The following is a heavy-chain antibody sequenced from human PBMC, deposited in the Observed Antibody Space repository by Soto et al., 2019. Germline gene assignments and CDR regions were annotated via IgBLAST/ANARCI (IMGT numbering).Heavy chain of an antibody. Sequence: ASVKVSCKASGYTFTSYGISWERQAPGQGLEWMGWISAYNGNTNYAQKLQGRVTMTTDTSTSTAYMELRSLRSDDTAVYYCAREGQWLANYYYYYGMDVWGQGTTVTVAS. CDR2: ISAYNGNT. CDR3: AREGQWLANYYYYYGMDV. D-gene: IGHD6-19*01. V-gene: IGHV1-18*01. J-gene: IGHJ6*02. CDR1: GYTFTSYG.